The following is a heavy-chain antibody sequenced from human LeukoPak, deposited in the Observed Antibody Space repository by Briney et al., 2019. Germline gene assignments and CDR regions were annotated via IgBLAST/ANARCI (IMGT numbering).Heavy chain of an antibody. J-gene: IGHJ5*02. D-gene: IGHD6-13*01. CDR1: GGSISSYY. V-gene: IGHV4-59*08. CDR3: ARRIAAAGTRGDWFDP. CDR2: IYYSGST. Sequence: PSETLSLTCTVSGGSISSYYWSWIRQPQGKGLEWIGYIYYSGSTNYNPSLKSRVTISVDTSKNQFSLKLSSVTAADTAVYYCARRIAAAGTRGDWFDPWGQGTLVTVSS.